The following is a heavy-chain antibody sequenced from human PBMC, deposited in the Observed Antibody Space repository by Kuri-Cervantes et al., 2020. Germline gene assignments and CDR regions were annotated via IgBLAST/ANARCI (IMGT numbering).Heavy chain of an antibody. V-gene: IGHV3-21*01. CDR3: ARSAAYILDY. Sequence: LSLTCAASGFTFSSYSMNWVRQAPGKGLEWVSSISSSSSYIYYADSVKGRFTISRDNAKNSLYLQMNSLRAEDTSVYYCARSAAYILDYWGQGTLVTVSS. CDR1: GFTFSSYS. D-gene: IGHD6-25*01. CDR2: ISSSSSYI. J-gene: IGHJ4*02.